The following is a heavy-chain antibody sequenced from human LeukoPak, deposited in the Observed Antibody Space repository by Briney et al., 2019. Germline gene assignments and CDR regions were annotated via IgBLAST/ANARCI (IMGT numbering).Heavy chain of an antibody. CDR1: GFTFTSYA. D-gene: IGHD1-14*01. CDR3: ARETDPDDAFDI. CDR2: ISYDGSNK. V-gene: IGHV3-30*04. Sequence: GGSLTLSCAASGFTFTSYAMHWVRQAPGKGLVWVAVISYDGSNKYYADSVEGRFTIYRDNSKNTLYLQMNSLRAEDTAGYYCARETDPDDAFDIWGQGTMVTVSS. J-gene: IGHJ3*02.